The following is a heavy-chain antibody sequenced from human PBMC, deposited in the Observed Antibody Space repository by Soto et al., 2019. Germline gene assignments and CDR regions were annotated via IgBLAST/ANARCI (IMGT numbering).Heavy chain of an antibody. CDR2: IDPIDSKT. CDR1: GYNFDTYW. D-gene: IGHD6-13*01. J-gene: IGHJ6*02. CDR3: ARRIAAAGGYYYYAFDV. Sequence: PGESLKISCKGSGYNFDTYWINWVRQTPVKGLEWMGRIDPIDSKTKYGPSLEGHITISVDKSISTTYLQWSSLKASDTAIYYCARRIAAAGGYYYYAFDVWGQGTAVTVSS. V-gene: IGHV5-10-1*01.